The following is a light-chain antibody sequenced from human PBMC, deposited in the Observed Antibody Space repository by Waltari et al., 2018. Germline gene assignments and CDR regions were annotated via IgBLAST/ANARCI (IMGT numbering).Light chain of an antibody. J-gene: IGLJ2*01. V-gene: IGLV1-40*01. Sequence: QSVLSQPPSLSGAPGWQGTISCPGSCANWGPGYGVHWYQQLPGTAPKLLTYGNSNRPSGVPDRFSGSKSGTSASLAITGLQAEDEADYYCQSYDSSLSGSVFGGGTKLTVL. CDR3: QSYDSSLSGSV. CDR1: CANWGPGYG. CDR2: GNS.